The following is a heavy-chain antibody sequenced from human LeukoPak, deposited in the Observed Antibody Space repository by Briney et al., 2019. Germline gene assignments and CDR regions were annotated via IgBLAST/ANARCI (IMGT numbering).Heavy chain of an antibody. D-gene: IGHD3-22*01. CDR3: ARSAIYYYGSSGRLDY. CDR1: GGTFSSYA. V-gene: IGHV1-69*13. J-gene: IGHJ4*02. CDR2: IIPIFGTA. Sequence: SVKVSCKASGGTFSSYAISWVRQAPGQGLEWMGGIIPIFGTANYAQKFQGRVTITADESTSTAYMELSSLRSEDTAVYYCARSAIYYYGSSGRLDYWGQGTLVTVSS.